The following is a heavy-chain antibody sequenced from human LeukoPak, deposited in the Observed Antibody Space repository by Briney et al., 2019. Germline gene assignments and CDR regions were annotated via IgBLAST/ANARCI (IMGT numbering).Heavy chain of an antibody. D-gene: IGHD5-12*01. V-gene: IGHV1-69*13. CDR3: VKEVVATIPPL. CDR1: GGTFSSSA. CDR2: LIPIFVAA. J-gene: IGHJ4*02. Sequence: SVKVSCTASGGTFSSSAISWVRQAPGQGLEWMGGLIPIFVAANYAQKFQGRITITADESTSTVYMELSSLRAEDTAVYFCVKEVVATIPPLWGQGTLVTVSS.